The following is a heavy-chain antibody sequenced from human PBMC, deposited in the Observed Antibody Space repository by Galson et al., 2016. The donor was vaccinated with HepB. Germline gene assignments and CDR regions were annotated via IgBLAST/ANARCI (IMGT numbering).Heavy chain of an antibody. D-gene: IGHD4-23*01. Sequence: SLRLSCAASGFEFSAYYMSWVRQAPGKGLEWLSYISGTSQTTSYADSVKGRFTISRDNANNSVYLQMDNMQAGDQAIYYCARDRKHVYYDGTGLHGGQGSLVLVSS. CDR3: ARDRKHVYYDGTGLH. CDR2: ISGTSQTT. J-gene: IGHJ1*01. CDR1: GFEFSAYY. V-gene: IGHV3-11*01.